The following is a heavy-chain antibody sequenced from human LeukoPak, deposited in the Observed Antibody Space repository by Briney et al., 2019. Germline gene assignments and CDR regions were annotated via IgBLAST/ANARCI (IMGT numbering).Heavy chain of an antibody. Sequence: GGSLRLSCAASGFTLSNYAMHWVRQAPGKGLEWVAVISYDGSNKYYADSVKGRFTISRDTPKNTLYVQMNSLRGEDTAVFYCAREDGGSSEGYFDLWGRGTLVTVSS. CDR2: ISYDGSNK. D-gene: IGHD4-23*01. J-gene: IGHJ2*01. CDR3: AREDGGSSEGYFDL. V-gene: IGHV3-30-3*01. CDR1: GFTLSNYA.